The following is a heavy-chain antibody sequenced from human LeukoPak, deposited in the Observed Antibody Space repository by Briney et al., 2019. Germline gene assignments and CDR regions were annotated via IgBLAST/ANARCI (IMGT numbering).Heavy chain of an antibody. J-gene: IGHJ4*02. D-gene: IGHD1-26*01. CDR2: IYSGGTT. CDR1: GLTVSTNY. V-gene: IGHV3-66*04. CDR3: AKLGGSSIYSAIDS. Sequence: GGSLRLSCAASGLTVSTNYMSWVRQAPGKGLEWVSVIYSGGTTYYTDSVKGRFTISRDTSKNTLYLQMNSLRAEDTAIYYCAKLGGSSIYSAIDSWGQGTLVTVSS.